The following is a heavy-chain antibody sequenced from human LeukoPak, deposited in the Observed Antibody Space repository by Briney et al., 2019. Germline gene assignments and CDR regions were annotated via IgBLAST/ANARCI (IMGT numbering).Heavy chain of an antibody. CDR1: GFTFTSSA. J-gene: IGHJ4*02. V-gene: IGHV1-58*02. CDR3: ARRFRGDYYFDY. CDR2: IVVGSGNT. Sequence: EASVKVSCKASGFTFTSSAMQWVRQARGQRLEWIGWIVVGSGNTNYAQKFQERVTITRDMSTSTAYMELSSLRSEDTAVYYCARRFRGDYYFDYWGQGTLVTVSS. D-gene: IGHD2-21*02.